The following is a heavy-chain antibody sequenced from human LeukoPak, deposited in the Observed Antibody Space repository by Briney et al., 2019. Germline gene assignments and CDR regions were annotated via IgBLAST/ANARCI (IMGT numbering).Heavy chain of an antibody. Sequence: GGSLRLSCAASGFTFDDYAMHWVRQAPGKGLEWVSGISWNSGSIGYADSVKGRLTISRDNAKNSLYLQMNSLRAEDTALYYCAKMGRSGSYFDAFDIWGQGTMVTVSS. CDR2: ISWNSGSI. CDR3: AKMGRSGSYFDAFDI. CDR1: GFTFDDYA. V-gene: IGHV3-9*01. J-gene: IGHJ3*02. D-gene: IGHD1-26*01.